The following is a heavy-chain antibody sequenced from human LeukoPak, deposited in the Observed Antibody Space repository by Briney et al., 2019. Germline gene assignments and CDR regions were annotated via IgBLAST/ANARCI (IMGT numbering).Heavy chain of an antibody. CDR3: AKDPQGYCSGGSCDFDY. CDR1: GFIFSNYG. D-gene: IGHD2-15*01. Sequence: GGSLRLSCAASGFIFSNYGMHWVRQAPGKGLEWVAVISSDGSNQYYADSVKGRFTISRDNSKNTLNLQMNSLRAEDTAVYHCAKDPQGYCSGGSCDFDYWGQGTLVTVSS. V-gene: IGHV3-30*18. J-gene: IGHJ4*02. CDR2: ISSDGSNQ.